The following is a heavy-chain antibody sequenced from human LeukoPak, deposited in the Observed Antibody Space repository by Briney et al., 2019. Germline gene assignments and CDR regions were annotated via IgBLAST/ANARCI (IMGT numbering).Heavy chain of an antibody. Sequence: PSEPLSLTCAVYGGSFSGYYWSWIRQPPGKGLEWIGEINHSGSTNYNPSLKSRVTISVDTSKNQFSLKLSSVTAADTAVYYCARGGRDGYNLDFDYWGQGTLVTVSS. J-gene: IGHJ4*02. CDR3: ARGGRDGYNLDFDY. V-gene: IGHV4-34*01. CDR2: INHSGST. D-gene: IGHD5-24*01. CDR1: GGSFSGYY.